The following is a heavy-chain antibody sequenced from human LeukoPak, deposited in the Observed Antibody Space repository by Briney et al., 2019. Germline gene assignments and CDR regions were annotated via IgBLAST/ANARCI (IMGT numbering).Heavy chain of an antibody. CDR1: GFTFSNDW. J-gene: IGHJ4*02. D-gene: IGHD1-26*01. V-gene: IGHV3-74*01. CDR3: ARGRGGSYHY. Sequence: GGSLRLSCAASGFTFSNDWMHWVRQAPGKGLVWVSRINTDGSTTTYADSVKGRFTISRDNAKNTLYLQMNSLRVENTAVYYCARGRGGSYHYWGQGTLVTVSS. CDR2: INTDGSTT.